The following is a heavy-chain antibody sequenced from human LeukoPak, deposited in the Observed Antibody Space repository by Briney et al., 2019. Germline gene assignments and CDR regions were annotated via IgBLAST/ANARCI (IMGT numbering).Heavy chain of an antibody. D-gene: IGHD4/OR15-4a*01. Sequence: LETLSLTCTASGGSISGSDYYWGWVRQAPGKGLEWIGSINHGGSTYHNLSLKSRVTISVDTSKNQFSLRLSSVTAADTAVYYCARLPLTYYFDQWGQGTLVTVSS. J-gene: IGHJ4*02. CDR2: INHGGST. CDR3: ARLPLTYYFDQ. V-gene: IGHV4-39*01. CDR1: GGSISGSDYY.